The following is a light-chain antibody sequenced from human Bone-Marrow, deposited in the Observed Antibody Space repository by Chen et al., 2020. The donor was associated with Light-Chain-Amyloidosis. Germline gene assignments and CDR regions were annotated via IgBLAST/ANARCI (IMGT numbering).Light chain of an antibody. CDR3: QQGATWPWT. J-gene: IGKJ1*01. CDR1: QSVGAY. CDR2: DTS. V-gene: IGKV3-11*01. Sequence: VLTQSPATLSLSPGEGATLSCRTSQSVGAYLAWYQQRPGQAPRLLIYDTSNRATGIPASFSGSGSETDFTLTISSLESEDFAVYYCQQGATWPWTFGHGTKVEIK.